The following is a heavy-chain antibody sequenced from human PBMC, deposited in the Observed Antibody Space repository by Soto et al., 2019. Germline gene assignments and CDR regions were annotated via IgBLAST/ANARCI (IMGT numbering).Heavy chain of an antibody. D-gene: IGHD2-15*01. Sequence: QVQLQQWGAGLLKPSETLSLTCAVYGGSFSGYYWSWIRQPPGKGLEWIGEINHSGSTNYNPSLKSRVTISVDTSKNQFSLKLSSVTAADTAVYYFARRRPHIVVVVAATLGWFDPWGQGTLVTVSS. CDR1: GGSFSGYY. CDR2: INHSGST. J-gene: IGHJ5*02. V-gene: IGHV4-34*01. CDR3: ARRRPHIVVVVAATLGWFDP.